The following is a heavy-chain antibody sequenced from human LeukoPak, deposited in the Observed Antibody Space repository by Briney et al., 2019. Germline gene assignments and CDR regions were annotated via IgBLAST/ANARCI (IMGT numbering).Heavy chain of an antibody. CDR1: GFTFSSYG. J-gene: IGHJ4*02. CDR2: IGSSGRYI. V-gene: IGHV3-21*01. Sequence: PGGSLRLSCAASGFTFSSYGMNWVRQAPGKGLEWVSSIGSSGRYIYYADSMKGRFTISRDNAKNSLYLQMNSLRAEDTAVNACARGGSSSPYYFDSWGQGTLVTVSS. D-gene: IGHD6-13*01. CDR3: ARGGSSSPYYFDS.